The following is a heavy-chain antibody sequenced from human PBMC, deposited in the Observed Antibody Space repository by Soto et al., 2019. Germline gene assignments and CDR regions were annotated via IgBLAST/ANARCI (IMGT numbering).Heavy chain of an antibody. CDR1: GFAFNTYS. CDR3: ARDDGWLILDY. D-gene: IGHD6-19*01. J-gene: IGHJ4*02. V-gene: IGHV3-21*06. Sequence: GGSLRLSCAASGFAFNTYSTNWVRQAPGKGLEWVAFITRSSSYIYYADSVRGRFTLSRDNAKNSLYLQMNSLRAEDTAIYYCARDDGWLILDYWGQGTLVTASS. CDR2: ITRSSSYI.